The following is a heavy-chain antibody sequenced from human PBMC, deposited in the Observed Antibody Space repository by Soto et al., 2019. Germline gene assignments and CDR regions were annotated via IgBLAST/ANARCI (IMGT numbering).Heavy chain of an antibody. CDR3: ACAFTVGGPLDAFDF. Sequence: GASVKVSCKASGYTFTSYYMHWVRQAPGQGLEWMGIINPSGGSTSYAQKFQGRVTMTRDTSTSTVYMELSSLRSEDTAVYYCACAFTVGGPLDAFDFWGQGTMVTVSS. V-gene: IGHV1-46*03. J-gene: IGHJ3*01. CDR2: INPSGGST. CDR1: GYTFTSYY. D-gene: IGHD4-17*01.